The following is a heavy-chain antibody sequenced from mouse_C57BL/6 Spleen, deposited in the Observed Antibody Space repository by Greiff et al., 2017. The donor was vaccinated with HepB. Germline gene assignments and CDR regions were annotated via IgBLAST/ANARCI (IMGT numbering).Heavy chain of an antibody. Sequence: EVQLQESGPGLVKPSQSLSLTCSVTGYSITSGYYWNWIRQFPGNKLEWMGYISYDGSNNYNPSLKNRISITRDTSKNQFFLKLNSVTTEDTATYYCARGRPHHWGQGTSVTVSS. CDR1: GYSITSGYY. D-gene: IGHD2-12*01. V-gene: IGHV3-6*01. J-gene: IGHJ4*01. CDR2: ISYDGSN. CDR3: ARGRPHH.